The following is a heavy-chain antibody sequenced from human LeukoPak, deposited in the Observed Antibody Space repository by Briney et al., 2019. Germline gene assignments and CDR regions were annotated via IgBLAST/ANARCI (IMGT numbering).Heavy chain of an antibody. CDR2: ISGYNGNT. V-gene: IGHV1-18*01. CDR1: GYTFISYG. D-gene: IGHD2-21*02. Sequence: GASVKVSCKASGYTFISYGISWVRQAPGQGLEWMGWISGYNGNTNYAQNLQGRVTMTTDTSTSTAYMELRSLRSDDTAVYYCARGLGVVTAQSEQPKPRYFDLWGRGTRVTVSS. CDR3: ARGLGVVTAQSEQPKPRYFDL. J-gene: IGHJ2*01.